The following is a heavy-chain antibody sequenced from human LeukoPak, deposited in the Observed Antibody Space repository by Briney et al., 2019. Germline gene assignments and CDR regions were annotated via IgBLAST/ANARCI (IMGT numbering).Heavy chain of an antibody. V-gene: IGHV3-74*01. CDR2: INSDGSST. D-gene: IGHD2-2*01. CDR3: ARSLPSRYCSSTSCSYDAFDI. Sequence: GGSLRLSCAASGFTFSTYWMHWVRQAPGKGLVWVSRINSDGSSTGYADSVKGRFTISRDNAKNTLYLQMNSLRAEDTAVYYCARSLPSRYCSSTSCSYDAFDIWGQGTMVTVSS. CDR1: GFTFSTYW. J-gene: IGHJ3*02.